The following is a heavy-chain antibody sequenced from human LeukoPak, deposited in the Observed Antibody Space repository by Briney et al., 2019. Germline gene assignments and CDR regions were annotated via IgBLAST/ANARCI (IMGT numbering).Heavy chain of an antibody. V-gene: IGHV3-21*01. D-gene: IGHD3-16*02. Sequence: PGGSLRLSCAGSGFTFSRYNMNWVRQAPGKGLERVSSISSSSSYIYYADSVKGRFTISRDNAKNSLYLQMNSLRAEDTAVYYCARDRDYDYVWGSYRYSDYWGQGTLVTVSS. J-gene: IGHJ4*02. CDR2: ISSSSSYI. CDR1: GFTFSRYN. CDR3: ARDRDYDYVWGSYRYSDY.